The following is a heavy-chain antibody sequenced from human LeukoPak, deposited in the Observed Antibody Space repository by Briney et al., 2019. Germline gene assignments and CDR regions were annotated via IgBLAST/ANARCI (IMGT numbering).Heavy chain of an antibody. CDR3: AAEDDFLTGYYDFDY. D-gene: IGHD3-9*01. Sequence: SVKVSCKASGFTFARSAVQWVRQARGQHPEWIGWIVIANGNTNYAQKFQERPTITRDMSTSTAYMELSSLRSEDTAVYYCAAEDDFLTGYYDFDYWGQGTVVTVSS. CDR2: IVIANGNT. V-gene: IGHV1-58*01. J-gene: IGHJ4*02. CDR1: GFTFARSA.